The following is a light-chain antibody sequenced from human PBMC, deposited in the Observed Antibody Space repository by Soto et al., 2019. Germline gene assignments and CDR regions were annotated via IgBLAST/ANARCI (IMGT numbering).Light chain of an antibody. V-gene: IGLV2-14*01. CDR3: SSYTSSSTWV. CDR2: EVS. Sequence: QSALTQPASVSGSPGQSITISCTGTSSDVGGYNYVSWYQQHPGKAPKLMIYEVSNRPSGVSNRFSGSKSSNTASLTISGLQAEDEGDYYCSSYTSSSTWVFGGGTKVTVL. J-gene: IGLJ3*02. CDR1: SSDVGGYNY.